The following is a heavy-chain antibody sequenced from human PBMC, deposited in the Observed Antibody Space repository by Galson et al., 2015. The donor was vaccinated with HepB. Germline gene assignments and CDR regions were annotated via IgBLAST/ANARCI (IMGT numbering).Heavy chain of an antibody. V-gene: IGHV3-21*01. CDR2: ICSSSTYI. CDR1: GFTVSTYI. J-gene: IGHJ6*02. Sequence: SLRLSCAASGFTVSTYIMNWVRQAPGKGLEWVSSICSSSTYIYYADSVKGRFTISRDNAKNSLYLQMNSLRAEDTAVYYCARDVYSSGWYGDYYYGMDVWGQGTTVTVSS. D-gene: IGHD6-19*01. CDR3: ARDVYSSGWYGDYYYGMDV.